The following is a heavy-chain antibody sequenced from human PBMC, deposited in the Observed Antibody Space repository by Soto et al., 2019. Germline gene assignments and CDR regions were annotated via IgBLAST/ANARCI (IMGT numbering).Heavy chain of an antibody. CDR2: MNPNSGNT. CDR1: GYTFTSCD. CDR3: ARRGTIAARPDIARWFDP. V-gene: IGHV1-8*01. D-gene: IGHD6-6*01. J-gene: IGHJ5*02. Sequence: ASVKVSCKASGYTFTSCDINWVRQATGQGLEWMGWMNPNSGNTGYAQKFQGRVTMTRNTSISTAYMELSSLRSEDTAVYYCARRGTIAARPDIARWFDPWGQGTLVTVSS.